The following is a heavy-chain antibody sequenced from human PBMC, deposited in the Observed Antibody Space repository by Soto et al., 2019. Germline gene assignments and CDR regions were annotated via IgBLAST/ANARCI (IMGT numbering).Heavy chain of an antibody. J-gene: IGHJ4*02. CDR3: ARAYLTSWYSFDS. CDR1: GFTVSDNH. Sequence: GGSLRLSCAASGFTVSDNHMNWVRQAPGKGLEWVSVLYSGDTTYYADSVKGRFIISRDNSKNTLFLQMDSLRVEDTAVYFCARAYLTSWYSFDSWGQGTLVTVSS. D-gene: IGHD2-21*01. V-gene: IGHV3-66*01. CDR2: LYSGDTT.